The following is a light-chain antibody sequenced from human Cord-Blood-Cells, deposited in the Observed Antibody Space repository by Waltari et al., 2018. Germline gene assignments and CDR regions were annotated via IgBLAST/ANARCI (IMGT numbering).Light chain of an antibody. J-gene: IGKJ2*01. CDR1: QSISSW. CDR3: QQYNSYSMYT. Sequence: DIQMTKSPSTLSASVGDRVTITCRASQSISSWLAWYQQQPGKAPKLLIYKASSLESGVPSMVSGSGSGTEFTLTISSLQPDDFATYYCQQYNSYSMYTFGQGTKLEIK. CDR2: KAS. V-gene: IGKV1-5*03.